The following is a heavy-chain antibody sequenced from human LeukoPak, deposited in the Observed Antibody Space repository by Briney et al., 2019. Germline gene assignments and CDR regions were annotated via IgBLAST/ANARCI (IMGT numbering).Heavy chain of an antibody. J-gene: IGHJ4*02. CDR3: ARHSQTLILLWFGELSHDFDY. D-gene: IGHD3-10*01. CDR1: GGSFSGYY. Sequence: SETLSLTCAVYGGSFSGYYWSWIRQPPGKGLEWIGEINHSGSTNYNPSLKSRVTISVDTSKNQFSLKLSSVTAADTAVYYCARHSQTLILLWFGELSHDFDYWGQGTLVTVSS. CDR2: INHSGST. V-gene: IGHV4-34*01.